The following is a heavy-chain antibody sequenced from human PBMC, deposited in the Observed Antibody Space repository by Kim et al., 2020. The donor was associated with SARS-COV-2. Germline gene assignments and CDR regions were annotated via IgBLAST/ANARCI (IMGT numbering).Heavy chain of an antibody. CDR1: GGSISSYY. V-gene: IGHV4-59*01. CDR3: ARDGRIAVAGTGGWFDP. D-gene: IGHD6-19*01. J-gene: IGHJ5*02. CDR2: IYYSGST. Sequence: SETLSLTCTVSGGSISSYYWSWIRQPPGKGLEWIGYIYYSGSTNYNPSLKSRVTISVDTSKNQFSLKLSSVTAADTAVYYCARDGRIAVAGTGGWFDPWAQETLVTVSS.